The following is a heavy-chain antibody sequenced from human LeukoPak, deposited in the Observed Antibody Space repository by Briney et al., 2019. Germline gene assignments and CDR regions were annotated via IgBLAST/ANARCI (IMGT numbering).Heavy chain of an antibody. V-gene: IGHV4-59*12. Sequence: KPSETLSLTCTVSGGSITTSYWNWIRQPPGKGLEWIGHISYTGSTSYNPSLKSRVIISVDTSKNQFSLKLSSATAADTAVYYCAGGLGSSWGRGDYWGQGTVVTVSS. J-gene: IGHJ4*02. CDR3: AGGLGSSWGRGDY. CDR1: GGSITTSY. CDR2: ISYTGST. D-gene: IGHD6-13*01.